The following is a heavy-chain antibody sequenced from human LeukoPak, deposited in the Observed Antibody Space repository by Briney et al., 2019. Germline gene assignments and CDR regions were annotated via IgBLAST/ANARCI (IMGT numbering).Heavy chain of an antibody. J-gene: IGHJ6*03. D-gene: IGHD6-19*01. CDR3: ARNIAVAGRGDYMDV. CDR2: IYTSGST. CDR1: GGSISSSSYY. V-gene: IGHV4-39*01. Sequence: PSETLSLTCTVSGGSISSSSYYWGWIRQPPGKGLEWIGRIYTSGSTNYNPSLKSRVTISVDTSKNQFSLKLSSVTAADTAVYYCARNIAVAGRGDYMDVWGKGTTVTISS.